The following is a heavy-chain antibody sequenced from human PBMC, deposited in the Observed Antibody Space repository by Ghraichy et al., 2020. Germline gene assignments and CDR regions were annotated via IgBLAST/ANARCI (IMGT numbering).Heavy chain of an antibody. CDR1: GFTLSSWA. D-gene: IGHD6-13*01. Sequence: GGSLRLSCAASGFTLSSWAMNWVRYAPGKGLEWVSGISGGGSGTYYADSVKGRFTISRDNSKSTLYLQMNSLRAEDTAVYYCAKVQSSSWYYFDYWGLGTLVTVSS. CDR3: AKVQSSSWYYFDY. J-gene: IGHJ4*02. V-gene: IGHV3-23*01. CDR2: ISGGGSGT.